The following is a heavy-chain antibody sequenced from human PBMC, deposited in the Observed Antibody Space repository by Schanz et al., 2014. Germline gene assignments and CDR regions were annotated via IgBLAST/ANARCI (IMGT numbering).Heavy chain of an antibody. CDR1: GYTFISYG. V-gene: IGHV1-18*01. CDR3: ARAERFGDMDV. J-gene: IGHJ6*02. CDR2: ISAYNGHT. D-gene: IGHD3-10*01. Sequence: QVQLVQSGAEVKKPGASVKVSCKASGYTFISYGIKWVRQAPGQGLEWMGWISAYNGHTDYAQKLQGRVTLTTDTSTSTAYMELTNLRSDDTAVYYCARAERFGDMDVWGRGTTVTVSS.